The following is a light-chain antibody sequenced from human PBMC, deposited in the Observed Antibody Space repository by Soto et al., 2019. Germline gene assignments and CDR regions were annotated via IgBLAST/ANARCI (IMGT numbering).Light chain of an antibody. Sequence: EVVVTQSPDTVYVSPGERATLSCRASQSVRSNLAWYQHKPGQAPRLLIYDGSTRALGIPARFSGSESGTEFTLTISSLQSEDFAVYFCQQYDDWPITFGQGTRLEI. CDR1: QSVRSN. CDR2: DGS. J-gene: IGKJ5*01. V-gene: IGKV3-15*01. CDR3: QQYDDWPIT.